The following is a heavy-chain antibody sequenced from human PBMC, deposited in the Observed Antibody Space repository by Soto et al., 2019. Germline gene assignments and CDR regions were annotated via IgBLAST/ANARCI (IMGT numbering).Heavy chain of an antibody. V-gene: IGHV4-39*01. CDR2: IYYSGRT. D-gene: IGHD1-1*01. J-gene: IGHJ5*02. CDR3: VWNGFNSDGSAVLPTS. Sequence: SETLSLTCTVSDGSFNSRSYYWGWIRQSPGQGLEWIGGIYYSGRTYSNPSLESRLTLSVDTSKNQFSLRLTSMTAADTAVFYCVWNGFNSDGSAVLPTSWGQGTLVTVS. CDR1: DGSFNSRSYY.